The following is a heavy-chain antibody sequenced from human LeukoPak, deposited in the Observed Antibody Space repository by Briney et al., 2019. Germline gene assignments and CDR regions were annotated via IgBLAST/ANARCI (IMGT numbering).Heavy chain of an antibody. CDR1: GYTFTGYY. CDR2: IHPNRGNT. CDR3: AKVTATTFDY. J-gene: IGHJ4*02. V-gene: IGHV1-2*02. D-gene: IGHD2-21*02. Sequence: GASVKVSCKASGYTFTGYYIHWVRRAPGQGLEWMGWIHPNRGNTNYALEFQGRVTMTRDTSISTAYMELNRLTSDDTAVYYCAKVTATTFDYWGQGTLVTVSS.